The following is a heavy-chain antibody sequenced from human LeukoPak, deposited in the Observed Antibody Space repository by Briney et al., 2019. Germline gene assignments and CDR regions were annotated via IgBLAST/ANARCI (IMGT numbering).Heavy chain of an antibody. J-gene: IGHJ4*02. CDR3: AREKNGYSSGWYCFDY. V-gene: IGHV3-21*01. CDR1: GFTFSSYS. CDR2: ISSSSSYI. D-gene: IGHD6-19*01. Sequence: GGSLRLSCAASGFTFSSYSMNWVRQAPGKGLEWVSSISSSSSYIYYADSVKGRFTISRDNAKNSLYLQMNRLRAEDTAVYYCAREKNGYSSGWYCFDYWGQGTLVTVSS.